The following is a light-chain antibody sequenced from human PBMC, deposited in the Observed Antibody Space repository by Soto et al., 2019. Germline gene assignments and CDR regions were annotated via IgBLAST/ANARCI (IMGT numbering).Light chain of an antibody. Sequence: EVVLTQSPGTMSLSPGERVTLSCRASQSVISNYLAWFQQRPGQAPRLLIYAASSRATGIPDRFSGSGSGTDFTLSISRLEPEDFAVYYCQQYGSSLTWTFGQGTKVEIK. V-gene: IGKV3-20*01. CDR3: QQYGSSLTWT. CDR2: AAS. J-gene: IGKJ1*01. CDR1: QSVISNY.